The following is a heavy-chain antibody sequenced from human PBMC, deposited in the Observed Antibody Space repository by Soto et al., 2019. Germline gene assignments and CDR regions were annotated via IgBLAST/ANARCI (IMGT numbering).Heavy chain of an antibody. D-gene: IGHD2-8*01. CDR1: VLSSIAYA. CDR3: ETRRGYCTNKRCYKIGVEV. CDR2: IDQSVST. J-gene: IGHJ6*04. V-gene: IGHV4-34*01. Sequence: SDTLSLTCCFYVLSSIAYAWSLILEPPVNWLKWIVEIDQSVSTNYNPYLKSRVTISIDTSKNQFSLKVKSVTAADTAVYYCETRRGYCTNKRCYKIGVEVWGKGTTVNVSS.